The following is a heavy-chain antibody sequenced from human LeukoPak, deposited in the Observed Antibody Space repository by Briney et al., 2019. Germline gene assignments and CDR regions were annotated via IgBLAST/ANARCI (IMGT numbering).Heavy chain of an antibody. CDR2: IYYSGST. V-gene: IGHV4-59*01. CDR1: GGSISSYY. CDR3: ARVPYCGGDCYPHWYFDL. Sequence: SETLSLTCTVSGGSISSYYWSWIRQPPGKGLEWIGYIYYSGSTNYNPSLKSRVTISVDTSKNQFSLKLSSVTAVDTAVYYCARVPYCGGDCYPHWYFDLWGRGSLVTVSP. D-gene: IGHD2-21*02. J-gene: IGHJ2*01.